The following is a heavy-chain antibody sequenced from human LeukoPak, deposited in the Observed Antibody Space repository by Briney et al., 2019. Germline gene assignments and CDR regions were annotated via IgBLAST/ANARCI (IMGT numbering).Heavy chain of an antibody. CDR1: GYTFNNYY. D-gene: IGHD5-12*01. CDR2: TNPDSGDT. V-gene: IGHV1-2*02. Sequence: GASVKVSCKASGYTFNNYYIHWVRQAPGQGLEWMGWTNPDSGDTNYAQKFQGRVTMTRDTSINTLYMELSRLTYDDTAIFYCTREARAGNWFDPWGQGTLITVS. CDR3: TREARAGNWFDP. J-gene: IGHJ5*02.